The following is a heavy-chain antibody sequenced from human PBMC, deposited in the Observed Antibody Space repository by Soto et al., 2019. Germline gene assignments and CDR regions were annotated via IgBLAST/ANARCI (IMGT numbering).Heavy chain of an antibody. CDR3: AKDLSGANDY. CDR2: ISYDGSNK. V-gene: IGHV3-30*18. Sequence: GGSLSLSCAASGFTFSSYGMHWVRQAPGKGLEWVAVISYDGSNKYYADSVKGRFTISRDNSKNTLYLQMNSLRAEDTAVYYCAKDLSGANDYWGQGTLVTVSS. J-gene: IGHJ4*02. D-gene: IGHD1-26*01. CDR1: GFTFSSYG.